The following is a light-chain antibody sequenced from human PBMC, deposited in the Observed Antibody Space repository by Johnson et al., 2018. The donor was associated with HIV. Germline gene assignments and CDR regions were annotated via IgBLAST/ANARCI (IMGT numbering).Light chain of an antibody. V-gene: IGLV1-51*02. CDR2: ENY. Sequence: QSVLTQPPSVSAAPVQKVTISCSGSSSNIGNNYVSWYQQLPGTAPKLLIYENYKRPSGIPDRFSGSKSGTSATLGITGLQTGDEADYYCGTWDSSLSAAFGTGTKVTVL. CDR3: GTWDSSLSAA. J-gene: IGLJ1*01. CDR1: SSNIGNNY.